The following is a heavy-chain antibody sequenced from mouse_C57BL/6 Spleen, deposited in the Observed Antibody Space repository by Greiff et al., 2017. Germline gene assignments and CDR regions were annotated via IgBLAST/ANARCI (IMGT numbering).Heavy chain of an antibody. J-gene: IGHJ1*03. D-gene: IGHD2-5*01. CDR3: ARYYSNLYWYFDV. CDR2: IHPNSGST. CDR1: GYTFTSYW. Sequence: QVQLQQPGAELVKPGASVKLSCKASGYTFTSYWMHWVKQRPGQGLEWIGMIHPNSGSTNYNEKFKSKATLTVDKSSSTAYMQLSSLTSEDSAVYYCARYYSNLYWYFDVWGTGTTVTVSS. V-gene: IGHV1-64*01.